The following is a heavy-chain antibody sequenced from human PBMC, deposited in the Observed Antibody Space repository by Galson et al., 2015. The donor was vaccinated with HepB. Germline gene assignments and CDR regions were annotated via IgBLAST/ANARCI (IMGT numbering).Heavy chain of an antibody. CDR1: GFTFSSYA. V-gene: IGHV3-23*01. D-gene: IGHD6-19*01. Sequence: SLRLSCAASGFTFSSYAMSWVRQAPGKGLEWVSAISGSGGSTYYADSVKGRFTISRDNSKNTLYLQMNSLRAEDTAVYYCAKVAALASILHQQWLADGLEYWGQGTLVTVSS. CDR3: AKVAALASILHQQWLADGLEY. J-gene: IGHJ4*02. CDR2: ISGSGGST.